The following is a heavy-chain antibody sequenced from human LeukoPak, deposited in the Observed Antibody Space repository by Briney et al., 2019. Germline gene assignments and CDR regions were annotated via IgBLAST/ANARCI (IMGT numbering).Heavy chain of an antibody. CDR1: GFSFSSYD. CDR3: ARDRRYSSGWYGYFDY. CDR2: IWYDGSNE. V-gene: IGHV3-33*01. J-gene: IGHJ4*02. Sequence: PGGSLRLSCAASGFSFSSYDMHWVRQAPGKGLEWVALIWYDGSNEYYADSVKGRFTISRDNSKNTLFLQMDSLRAEDTAVYYCARDRRYSSGWYGYFDYWGQGTLVTVSS. D-gene: IGHD6-19*01.